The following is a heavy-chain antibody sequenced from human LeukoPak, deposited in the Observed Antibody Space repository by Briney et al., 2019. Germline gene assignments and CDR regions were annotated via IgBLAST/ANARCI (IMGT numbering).Heavy chain of an antibody. CDR2: ISYDGSNK. CDR3: ARDNYGLDY. D-gene: IGHD3-10*01. J-gene: IGHJ4*02. CDR1: GFTFSNYA. Sequence: GGSLRLSCAASGFTFSNYAMHWVRQTPAKELEGVAVISYDGSNKYYADAVKDRFTISRDNSKNTLYLQMNSLRAEDTAVYYCARDNYGLDYWGQGTLVSVSS. V-gene: IGHV3-30*04.